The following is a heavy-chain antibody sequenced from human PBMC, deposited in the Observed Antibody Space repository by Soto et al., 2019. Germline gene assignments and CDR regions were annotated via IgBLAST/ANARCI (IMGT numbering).Heavy chain of an antibody. D-gene: IGHD3-10*01. CDR1: GDFISSHK. V-gene: IGHV4-59*08. CDR3: VRQGIGHLHGLVDV. Sequence: QVQLQESGPGLVKPSGTLSLTCSVSGDFISSHKWSWIRRPPGKGLEWIGYIDNTGGTSYNPSLASGVTFSVDRSTKQFALWLRSVTAADTAVYYCVRQGIGHLHGLVDVWGPGTTVIVS. J-gene: IGHJ6*02. CDR2: IDNTGGT.